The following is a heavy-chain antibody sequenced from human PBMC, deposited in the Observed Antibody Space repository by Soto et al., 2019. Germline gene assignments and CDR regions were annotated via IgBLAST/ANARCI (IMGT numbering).Heavy chain of an antibody. CDR3: ARDPYTWNDYSYYGMDV. CDR1: GDSVSNEIYY. D-gene: IGHD1-1*01. Sequence: SETLSLTFTVSGDSVSNEIYYWNWIRQPPGKGLEWIGYIYYTGSTNYNPSLKSRVIMSVSTSKNQFSLKLTSVTAAAPAVYYCARDPYTWNDYSYYGMDVWGQGTTVTVSS. V-gene: IGHV4-61*01. J-gene: IGHJ6*02. CDR2: IYYTGST.